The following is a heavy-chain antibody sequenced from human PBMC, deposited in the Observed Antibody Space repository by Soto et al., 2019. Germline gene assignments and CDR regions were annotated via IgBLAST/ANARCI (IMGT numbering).Heavy chain of an antibody. CDR1: GYTFTSYY. J-gene: IGHJ3*02. CDR3: ARPYYYDSSGSHGAFDI. Sequence: ASVKVSCKASGYTFTSYYMRWVRQAPGQGLEWMGIINPSGGSTSYAQKFQGRVTMTRDTSTSTVYMELSSLRSEDTAVYYCARPYYYDSSGSHGAFDIWGQGTMVTVSS. CDR2: INPSGGST. V-gene: IGHV1-46*01. D-gene: IGHD3-22*01.